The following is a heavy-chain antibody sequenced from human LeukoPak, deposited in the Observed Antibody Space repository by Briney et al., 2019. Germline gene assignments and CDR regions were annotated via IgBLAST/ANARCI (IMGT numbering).Heavy chain of an antibody. J-gene: IGHJ4*02. CDR1: GFTFSDYS. CDR2: IWYDGSDK. Sequence: PGRSLRLSCAAPGFTFSDYSMHWVRQAPGKGLDREALIWYDGSDKYHADSVKGRFTISRDNSRNTLYLQMNSLIFEDTALYYCARPVVMGAYLRGAYYFDSWGQGTLVTVSS. V-gene: IGHV3-33*01. CDR3: ARPVVMGAYLRGAYYFDS. D-gene: IGHD3-10*02.